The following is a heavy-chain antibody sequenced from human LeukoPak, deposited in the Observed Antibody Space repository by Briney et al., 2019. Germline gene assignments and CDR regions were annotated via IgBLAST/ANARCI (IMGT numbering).Heavy chain of an antibody. Sequence: GGSLRLSCAASGFTFSNAWMSWVRQAPGKGLEWVGRIKSKTDGGTTDYAAPVKGRFTISRDDSKNTLYLQMNSLKTEDTAVYYCTTAGSLRWLTNAFDIWGQGTMVTVSS. CDR2: IKSKTDGGTT. J-gene: IGHJ3*02. CDR3: TTAGSLRWLTNAFDI. D-gene: IGHD4-23*01. V-gene: IGHV3-15*01. CDR1: GFTFSNAW.